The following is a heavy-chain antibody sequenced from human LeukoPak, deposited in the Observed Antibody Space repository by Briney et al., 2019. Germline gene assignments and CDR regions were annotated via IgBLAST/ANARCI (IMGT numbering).Heavy chain of an antibody. V-gene: IGHV4-31*03. D-gene: IGHD3-22*01. CDR1: GGPINSGGNY. CDR2: IYYSGST. J-gene: IGHJ5*02. CDR3: ARGNDHYDSSGYRFDP. Sequence: PSETLSLTCTVSGGPINSGGNYWSWIRQHPGKGLEWIGYIYYSGSTNYNPSLKSRVTISVDTSKNQFSLKLSSVTAADTAVYYCARGNDHYDSSGYRFDPWGQGTLVTVSS.